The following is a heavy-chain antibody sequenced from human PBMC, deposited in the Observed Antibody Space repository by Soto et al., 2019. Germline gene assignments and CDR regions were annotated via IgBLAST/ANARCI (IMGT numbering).Heavy chain of an antibody. D-gene: IGHD2-15*01. J-gene: IGHJ6*03. CDR2: IIPVQNKG. V-gene: IGHV1-69*02. Sequence: QVQLGQSGAELKKPGSSVKVSCEASGGSFISYSFTWVRQAAGQGLEWIGRIIPVQNKGNYALKFQVRVTVTAYRDKRTAYMELRRLRPEDTVVYYCARSLLFVDHAYMDVWGKGTTVTVSS. CDR3: ARSLLFVDHAYMDV. CDR1: GGSFISYS.